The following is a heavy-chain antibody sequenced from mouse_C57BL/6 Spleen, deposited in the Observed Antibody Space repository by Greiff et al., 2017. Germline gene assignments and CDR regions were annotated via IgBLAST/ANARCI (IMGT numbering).Heavy chain of an antibody. Sequence: QVQLQQPGAELVMPGASVKLSCKASGYTFTSYWMHWVKQRPGQGLEWIGEIDPSDSYTNYNQKFKGKSTLTVDKSSSTAYMQLSSLTSEDSAVYYCARGDYGSSPFADWGQVTLVTVSA. J-gene: IGHJ3*01. CDR2: IDPSDSYT. V-gene: IGHV1-69*01. CDR3: ARGDYGSSPFAD. D-gene: IGHD1-1*01. CDR1: GYTFTSYW.